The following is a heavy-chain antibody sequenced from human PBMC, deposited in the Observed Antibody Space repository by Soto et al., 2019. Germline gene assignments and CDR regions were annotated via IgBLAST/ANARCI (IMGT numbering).Heavy chain of an antibody. D-gene: IGHD4-17*01. Sequence: QVQLQEWGPGLVSPSQTLSLTCTVSGGSISSGGYYWSWIRQHPWKGLEWIGYIYYSGSTYYNPSLTSRVTISVDKSKNQFSLKLSSVTAADTALYSCARARLGYGDFEYWGQGTLVTVSS. J-gene: IGHJ4*02. CDR3: ARARLGYGDFEY. CDR2: IYYSGST. V-gene: IGHV4-31*03. CDR1: GGSISSGGYY.